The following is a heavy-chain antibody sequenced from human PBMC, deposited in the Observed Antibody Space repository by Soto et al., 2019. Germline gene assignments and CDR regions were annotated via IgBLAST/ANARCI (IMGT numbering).Heavy chain of an antibody. CDR2: ISGHGGSI. CDR1: GFTFDDYA. J-gene: IGHJ4*02. D-gene: IGHD2-2*01. V-gene: IGHV3-9*01. Sequence: EVPLVESGGGLVQPGRSLRLSCAASGFTFDDYAMHWVRQAARKGLEWVSSISGHGGSIGYADSGKGRFTISRDNAKGSLYLPMNRLRAEDTALYYCAKGSSTTIFSYFDYCGQGTLVTVPS. CDR3: AKGSSTTIFSYFDY.